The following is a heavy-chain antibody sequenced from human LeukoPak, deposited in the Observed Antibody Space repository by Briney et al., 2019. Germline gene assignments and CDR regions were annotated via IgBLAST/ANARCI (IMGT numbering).Heavy chain of an antibody. J-gene: IGHJ6*04. V-gene: IGHV4-4*07. CDR1: AGSISNYY. D-gene: IGHD2-2*01. Sequence: PSETLSLTCTVSAGSISNYYWSWIRQPAGKGLEWIGRIYTSGSTNYNPSLESRVTMSVDTSKNQFSVKLTSVTAVDTAVYYCAREYCSSSSCFHYSYYYFMDVWGKGTKVTVSS. CDR3: AREYCSSSSCFHYSYYYFMDV. CDR2: IYTSGST.